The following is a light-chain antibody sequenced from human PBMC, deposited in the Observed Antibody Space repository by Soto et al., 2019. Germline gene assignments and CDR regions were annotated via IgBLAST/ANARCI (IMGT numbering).Light chain of an antibody. CDR2: SAS. J-gene: IGKJ4*01. Sequence: DIQMTQSPPSLSASVGVRVTITCQSSQNIRSYLNWDQQKPGKAPKRLIYSASTLRSGVPSRFRGSGSETDFTLTISSLQPEDFATYYCQRSYDTPLTFGGGTKVDIK. V-gene: IGKV1-39*01. CDR1: QNIRSY. CDR3: QRSYDTPLT.